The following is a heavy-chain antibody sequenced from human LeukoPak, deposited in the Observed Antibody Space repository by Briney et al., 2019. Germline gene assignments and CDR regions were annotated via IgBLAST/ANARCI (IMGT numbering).Heavy chain of an antibody. D-gene: IGHD3-10*01. CDR1: GFTFSSYW. CDR3: ARENGVRPFDY. CDR2: IKQDGSER. Sequence: GGSLRLSCAASGFTFSSYWMSWVRQAPGKGLEWVANIKQDGSERYYVDSVKGRFTISRDNAKNSLYLQMNSLRAEDTAVYYCARENGVRPFDYWGQGTLVTVSS. V-gene: IGHV3-7*01. J-gene: IGHJ4*02.